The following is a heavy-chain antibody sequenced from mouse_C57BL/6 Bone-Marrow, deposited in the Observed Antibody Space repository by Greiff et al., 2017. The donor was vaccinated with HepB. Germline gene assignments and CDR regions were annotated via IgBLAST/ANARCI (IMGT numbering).Heavy chain of an antibody. V-gene: IGHV1-42*01. J-gene: IGHJ3*01. D-gene: IGHD4-1*01. CDR1: GYSFTGYY. CDR2: INPSTGGT. CDR3: ARGRLGRFAY. Sequence: VQLQQSGPELVKPGASVKISCKASGYSFTGYYMNWVKQSPEKSLEWIGEINPSTGGTTYNQKFKAKATLTVDKSSSTAYMQLKSLTSEDSAVYYCARGRLGRFAYWGQGTLVTVSA.